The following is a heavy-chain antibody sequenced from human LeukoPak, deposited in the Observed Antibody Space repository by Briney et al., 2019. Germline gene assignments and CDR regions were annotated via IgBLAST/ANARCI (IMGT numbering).Heavy chain of an antibody. D-gene: IGHD3-16*01. V-gene: IGHV4-59*12. J-gene: IGHJ3*02. CDR2: IYHSGST. Sequence: SETLSLTCTVSGGSISSYYWSWIRQPPGKGLEWIGYIYHSGSTYYNPSLKSRVTISVDRSKNQFSLKLSSVTAADTAVYYCARDKRGTYGYAFDIWGQGTMVTVSS. CDR1: GGSISSYY. CDR3: ARDKRGTYGYAFDI.